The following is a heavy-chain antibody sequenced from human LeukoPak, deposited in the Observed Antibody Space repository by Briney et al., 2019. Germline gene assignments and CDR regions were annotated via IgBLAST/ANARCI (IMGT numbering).Heavy chain of an antibody. CDR3: GRAVAGSLFYFDY. V-gene: IGHV4-4*02. CDR2: IYHSGST. Sequence: AETLSLTCAVSGGSISSSNWWSWVRQPPGKGLEWIGEIYHSGSTNYNPSLKSRVIISVDTSKNQFSLKLSSVTAADTAVYYCGRAVAGSLFYFDYWGQGTLVTVSS. CDR1: GGSISSSNW. J-gene: IGHJ4*02. D-gene: IGHD6-19*01.